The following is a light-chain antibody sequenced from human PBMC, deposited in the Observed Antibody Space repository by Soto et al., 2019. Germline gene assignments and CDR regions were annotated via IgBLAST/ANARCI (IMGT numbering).Light chain of an antibody. CDR2: DVN. Sequence: ALTQPASVSGSPGQSITISCTGTRSDIGAYNFVSWYQQHPGEVPKLMLYDVNVRPSGVSNRFSGSKSGNTASLTISGLQAEDEADYYCTSWTTSTTMIFGGGTKLTVL. CDR3: TSWTTSTTMI. V-gene: IGLV2-14*03. CDR1: RSDIGAYNF. J-gene: IGLJ2*01.